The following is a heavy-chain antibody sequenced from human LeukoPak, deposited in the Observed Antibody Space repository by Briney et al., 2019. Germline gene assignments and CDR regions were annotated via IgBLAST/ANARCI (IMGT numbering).Heavy chain of an antibody. D-gene: IGHD1-26*01. CDR3: AKDYSGSYLAPNDAFDI. Sequence: GGSLRLSCAASGFTFSSYAMSWVRQAPGKGLEWVSAISGSGGSTYYADSVKGRFTISRDNSKNTLYLQMNSLRAEDTAVYYCAKDYSGSYLAPNDAFDIWGQGTMVTVSS. J-gene: IGHJ3*02. CDR2: ISGSGGST. CDR1: GFTFSSYA. V-gene: IGHV3-23*01.